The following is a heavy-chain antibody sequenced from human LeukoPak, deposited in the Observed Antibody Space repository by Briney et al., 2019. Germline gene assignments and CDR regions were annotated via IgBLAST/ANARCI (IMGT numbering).Heavy chain of an antibody. V-gene: IGHV3-23*01. CDR3: ATAPYGDYSFDY. J-gene: IGHJ4*02. CDR1: GFTFSNYP. CDR2: ISGNGDDT. D-gene: IGHD4-17*01. Sequence: GGSLRLSCAASGFTFSNYPMTWVRQAPGKGLAWVSTISGNGDDTYYADSVKGRFTISGDNSKNTLYLQMNSLRAEDTAVYYCATAPYGDYSFDYWGQGTLVTVSS.